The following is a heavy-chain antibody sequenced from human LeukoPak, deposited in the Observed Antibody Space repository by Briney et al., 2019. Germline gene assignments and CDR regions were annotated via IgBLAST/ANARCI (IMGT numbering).Heavy chain of an antibody. CDR2: ISSSSSYI. CDR3: ARDWQWLGEYYFDY. V-gene: IGHV3-21*01. D-gene: IGHD6-19*01. J-gene: IGHJ4*02. Sequence: PGGSLRLSCAASGFTFSSYGMNWVRQAPGKGLEWVSSISSSSSYIYYADSVKSRFTISGDNAKNSLYLQMNSLRAEDTAVYYCARDWQWLGEYYFDYWGQGTLVTVSS. CDR1: GFTFSSYG.